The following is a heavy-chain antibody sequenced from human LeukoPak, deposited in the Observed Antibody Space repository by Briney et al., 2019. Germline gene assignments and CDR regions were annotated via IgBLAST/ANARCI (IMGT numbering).Heavy chain of an antibody. CDR1: GFTFSSYS. V-gene: IGHV3-21*01. CDR2: ISSSSSYI. D-gene: IGHD6-13*01. J-gene: IGHJ4*02. CDR3: ARESSSWRYFDY. Sequence: GGSLRLSCAASGFTFSSYSMNWVRQAPGKGLEWVSSISSSSSYIYYADSVKGRFTISRDNAKNSLYLQMNSLIAEDTAVYHCARESSSWRYFDYWGQGTLVTVSS.